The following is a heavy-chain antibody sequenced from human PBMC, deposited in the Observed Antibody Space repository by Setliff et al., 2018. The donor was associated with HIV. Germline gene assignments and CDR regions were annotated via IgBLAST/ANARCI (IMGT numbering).Heavy chain of an antibody. D-gene: IGHD3-10*01. V-gene: IGHV1-69*13. Sequence: SVKVSCKASDYPFSNFGISWVRQAPGQGLEWMGGIVPKFRTANYARKFQGRVTITADESTTTAHMELSSLRSDDTAVYYCARAGSYFDSSPFDHWGQGTLVTVSS. CDR3: ARAGSYFDSSPFDH. CDR2: IVPKFRTA. J-gene: IGHJ4*02. CDR1: DYPFSNFG.